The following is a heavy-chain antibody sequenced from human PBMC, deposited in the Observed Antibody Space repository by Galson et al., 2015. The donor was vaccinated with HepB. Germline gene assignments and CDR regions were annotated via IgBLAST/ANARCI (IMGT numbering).Heavy chain of an antibody. CDR2: MNQDGSDK. V-gene: IGHV3-7*01. D-gene: IGHD5-12*01. CDR1: GFTFSNYW. CDR3: ARGFRGSYDN. J-gene: IGHJ4*02. Sequence: SLRLSCAASGFTFSNYWMNWVRQAPGKGLEWVANMNQDGSDKRYAESVRGRFTISRDNGKSSLFLQMISLRAEDTALYYWARGFRGSYDNWGQGSLVTVSS.